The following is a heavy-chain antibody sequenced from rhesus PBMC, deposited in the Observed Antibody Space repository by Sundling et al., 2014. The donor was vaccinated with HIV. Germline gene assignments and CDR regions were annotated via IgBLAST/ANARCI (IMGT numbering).Heavy chain of an antibody. V-gene: IGHV4-165*02. CDR3: VRWGQFGFDY. J-gene: IGHJ4*01. CDR2: IGGGSGST. D-gene: IGHD6-37*01. Sequence: QVYLHESGPGLVRPSETLSLTCAASGGSISGFYWNWIRQPPGKGLEWIGHIGGGSGSTQYNPSLKSRVTLSRDTSNNAVSLNLRSVTAADTGVYYCVRWGQFGFDYWGQGVLVTVSS. CDR1: GGSISGFY.